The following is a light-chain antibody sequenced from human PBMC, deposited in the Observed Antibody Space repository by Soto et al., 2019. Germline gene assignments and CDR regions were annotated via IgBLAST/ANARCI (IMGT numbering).Light chain of an antibody. Sequence: EIVMTQSPATLSLSPGEIATLSCRASQSVSSNLAWYQQKPGQAPRLLIYGASTRATGIPATFSASGSGTEFTLTISSLQSEDFAVYYCQQYKNWPLTFGGGTKVEIK. CDR2: GAS. V-gene: IGKV3-15*01. CDR3: QQYKNWPLT. J-gene: IGKJ4*01. CDR1: QSVSSN.